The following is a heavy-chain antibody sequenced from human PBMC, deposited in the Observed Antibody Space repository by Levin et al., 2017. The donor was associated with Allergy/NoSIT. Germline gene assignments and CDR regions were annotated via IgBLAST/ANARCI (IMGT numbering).Heavy chain of an antibody. CDR1: GFNFDDDG. CDR2: INWNSVNI. Sequence: GGSLRLSCTGSGFNFDDDGMSWVRQAAGKGLEWVSGINWNSVNIGYADSVKGRFTISRDNAKDSLFLQMNSLRAEDTALYYCARRSSRYCSSSSCYTFDSWGQGTLVTVSS. J-gene: IGHJ4*02. V-gene: IGHV3-20*04. D-gene: IGHD2-2*02. CDR3: ARRSSRYCSSSSCYTFDS.